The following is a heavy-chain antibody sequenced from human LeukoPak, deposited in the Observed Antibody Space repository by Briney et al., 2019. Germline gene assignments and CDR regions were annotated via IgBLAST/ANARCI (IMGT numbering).Heavy chain of an antibody. CDR3: ARAGRVGATAGYYYYYMDV. D-gene: IGHD1-26*01. CDR2: INHSGST. CDR1: GGSFSGYY. V-gene: IGHV4-34*01. Sequence: SSETLSLTCAVYGGSFSGYYWSWIRQPPGKRLEWLGEINHSGSTKYNRSLKSRVTISVATSTNQFSLKLSSVTAADTAVYYCARAGRVGATAGYYYYYMDVWGKGTTVTVSS. J-gene: IGHJ6*03.